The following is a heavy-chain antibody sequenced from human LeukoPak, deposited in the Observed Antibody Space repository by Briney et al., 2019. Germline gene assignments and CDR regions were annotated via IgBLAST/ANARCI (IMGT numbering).Heavy chain of an antibody. CDR1: GFTFSSYG. CDR3: AKDPSACCGGDCHSFNDY. J-gene: IGHJ4*02. Sequence: GGSLRLSCAASGFTFSSYGMHWVRQAPGKGLEWVAFIRYDGSNKYYADSVKGRFTISRDNSMNTLYLQMNSLRAEDTAVYYCAKDPSACCGGDCHSFNDYWGQGTLVTVSS. V-gene: IGHV3-30*02. D-gene: IGHD2-21*01. CDR2: IRYDGSNK.